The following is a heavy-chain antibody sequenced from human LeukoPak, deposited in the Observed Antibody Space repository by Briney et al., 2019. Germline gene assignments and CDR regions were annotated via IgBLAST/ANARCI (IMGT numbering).Heavy chain of an antibody. Sequence: GGSLRLSCAASGFTFSGYWMHWVRQAPGKGLVWVSRTNRDDSDTSYADSVKGRFTISRDKAKSTLYLQMTRLRVEDPAVYYCARYANYFDTSGQDYWGQGTLVTVSS. J-gene: IGHJ4*02. CDR1: GFTFSGYW. D-gene: IGHD3-22*01. CDR3: ARYANYFDTSGQDY. CDR2: TNRDDSDT. V-gene: IGHV3-74*01.